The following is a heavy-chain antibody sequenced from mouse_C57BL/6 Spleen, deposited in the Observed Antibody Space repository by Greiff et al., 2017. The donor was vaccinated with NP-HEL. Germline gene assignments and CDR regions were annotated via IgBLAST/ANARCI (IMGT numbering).Heavy chain of an antibody. CDR3: ARGSGGSSPYAMDY. V-gene: IGHV14-3*01. D-gene: IGHD1-1*01. Sequence: VQLKESVAELVRPGASVKLSCTASGFNIKNTYMHWVKQRPEQGLEWIGRIDPANGNTKYAPKFQGKATITADTSSNTAYLQLSSLTSEDTAIYDCARGSGGSSPYAMDYWGQGTSVTVSS. CDR1: GFNIKNTY. CDR2: IDPANGNT. J-gene: IGHJ4*01.